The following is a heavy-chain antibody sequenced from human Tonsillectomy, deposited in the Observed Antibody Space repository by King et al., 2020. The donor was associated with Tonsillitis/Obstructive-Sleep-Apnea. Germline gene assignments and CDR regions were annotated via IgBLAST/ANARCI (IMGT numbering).Heavy chain of an antibody. J-gene: IGHJ4*02. D-gene: IGHD4-17*01. Sequence: VQLVESGAEVKKPGASVKVSCKASGYTFTGYYMHWVRQGSGQGLEWMGWIDPNSGGTNYAQKFEGWVTMTRDTSIRTAYMELSRLRSDDTAVYYCARDLEAMTTVTSFDYWGQGTLVTVSS. V-gene: IGHV1-2*04. CDR1: GYTFTGYY. CDR3: ARDLEAMTTVTSFDY. CDR2: IDPNSGGT.